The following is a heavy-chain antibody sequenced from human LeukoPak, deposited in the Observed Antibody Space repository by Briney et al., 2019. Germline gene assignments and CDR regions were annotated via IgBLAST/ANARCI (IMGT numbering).Heavy chain of an antibody. CDR1: GGSFSGYY. J-gene: IGHJ4*02. V-gene: IGHV4-34*01. Sequence: SETLSLTCAVYGGSFSGYYWSWIRQPPGKGLEWIGEINHSGSTNYNPSLKSRVTISVDTSNNQFSLKLSSVTATDTAVYYCARGLYSSGWIRDWGQGTLVTVSS. CDR2: INHSGST. CDR3: ARGLYSSGWIRD. D-gene: IGHD6-19*01.